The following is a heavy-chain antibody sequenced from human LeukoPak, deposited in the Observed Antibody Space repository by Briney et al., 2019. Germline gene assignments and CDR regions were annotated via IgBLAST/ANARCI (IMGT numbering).Heavy chain of an antibody. J-gene: IGHJ4*02. Sequence: GGSLRLSCAASGFTFRSYNMNWVRQAPGKGLEWVSYIGSSSSPIYYAESVKGRFTISRDNSKNALYLQMNSLRAEDTAVYYCARGRDFDYWGQGTLVTVSS. CDR3: ARGRDFDY. CDR1: GFTFRSYN. V-gene: IGHV3-48*01. CDR2: IGSSSSPI.